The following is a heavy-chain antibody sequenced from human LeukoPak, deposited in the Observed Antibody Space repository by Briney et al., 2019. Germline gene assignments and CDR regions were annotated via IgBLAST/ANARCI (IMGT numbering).Heavy chain of an antibody. Sequence: PGESLRLSCAASGFTFSSYAMSWVRQAPGKGLEWVSAISGSGGSTYYADSVKGRFTISRDNSKNTLYLQMNSLRAEDTAVYYCAKDQVTRRRGTHDYWGQGTLVTVSS. CDR3: AKDQVTRRRGTHDY. D-gene: IGHD4-11*01. CDR2: ISGSGGST. CDR1: GFTFSSYA. J-gene: IGHJ4*02. V-gene: IGHV3-23*01.